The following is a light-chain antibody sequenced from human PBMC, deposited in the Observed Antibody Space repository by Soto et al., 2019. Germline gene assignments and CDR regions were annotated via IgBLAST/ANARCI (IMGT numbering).Light chain of an antibody. V-gene: IGLV2-8*01. J-gene: IGLJ1*01. CDR2: QVT. CDR3: SSYADGSLYV. Sequence: QSALTQPPSASGSPGRSVTISCTGTSSDVGGYNHVSWYQQHPGKAPKLMIYQVTERPPGVPDRFSASKSGNTASLTVSGLQAEDEADYYCSSYADGSLYVFGTGTKVTVL. CDR1: SSDVGGYNH.